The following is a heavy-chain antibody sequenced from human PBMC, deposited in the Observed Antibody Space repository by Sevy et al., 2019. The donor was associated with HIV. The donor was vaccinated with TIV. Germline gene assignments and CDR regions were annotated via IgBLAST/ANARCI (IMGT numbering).Heavy chain of an antibody. J-gene: IGHJ4*02. CDR2: AYFSGST. Sequence: SETLSLTCTVSGGSINTYYWSWIRQPPGKGLEWIGYAYFSGSTTYNPSLRSRVTISVDTSKKQFSLNVRSVTAADTAVHYCARGGPTPLFDYWGQGTLVTVSS. CDR3: ARGGPTPLFDY. V-gene: IGHV4-59*01. CDR1: GGSINTYY.